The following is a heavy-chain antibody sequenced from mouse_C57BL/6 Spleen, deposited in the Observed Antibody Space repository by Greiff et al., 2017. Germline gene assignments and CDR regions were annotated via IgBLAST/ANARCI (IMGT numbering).Heavy chain of an antibody. Sequence: EVHLVESGGDLVKPGGSLKLSCAASGFTFSSYGMSWVRQTPDKRLEWVATISSGGSYTYYPDSVKGRFTISRDNAKNTLYLQMSSLKSEDTAMYYCAKHESSGSYYYLDYWGQGTSLTVSS. CDR1: GFTFSSYG. D-gene: IGHD3-2*02. CDR2: ISSGGSYT. V-gene: IGHV5-6*01. J-gene: IGHJ2*02. CDR3: AKHESSGSYYYLDY.